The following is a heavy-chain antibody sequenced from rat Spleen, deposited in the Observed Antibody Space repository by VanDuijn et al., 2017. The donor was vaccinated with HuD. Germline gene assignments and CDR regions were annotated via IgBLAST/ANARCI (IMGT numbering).Heavy chain of an antibody. CDR1: GFTFSDYY. J-gene: IGHJ2*01. Sequence: EVQLVESGGGLVQPGRSLKLSCAASGFTFSDYYMAWVRQAPTKGLEWVASISYDGGGTYYRDSVKGRFTISRNNTKSSRYLQMDSLRSEDTAMYYCTATSNEYWGQGVMVTVSS. D-gene: IGHD3-1*01. CDR2: ISYDGGGT. CDR3: TATSNEY. V-gene: IGHV5-20*01.